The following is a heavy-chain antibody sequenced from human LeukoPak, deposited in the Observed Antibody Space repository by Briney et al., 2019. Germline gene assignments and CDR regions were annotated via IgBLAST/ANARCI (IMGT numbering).Heavy chain of an antibody. CDR2: IYSDGST. V-gene: IGHV3-53*01. Sequence: GGSLRLSCAASGFNVSSDYMSWVRPAPGKGLEWVSIIYSDGSTYYADSVKGRFTISRDNAKNSLYLQTNSLRAEDTAVYYCAKDRSYGAFEIWGQGTMVTVSS. J-gene: IGHJ3*02. D-gene: IGHD3-10*01. CDR1: GFNVSSDY. CDR3: AKDRSYGAFEI.